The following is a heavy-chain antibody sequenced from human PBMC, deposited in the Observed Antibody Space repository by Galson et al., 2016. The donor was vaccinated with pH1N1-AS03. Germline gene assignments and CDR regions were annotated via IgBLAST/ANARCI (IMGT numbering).Heavy chain of an antibody. CDR1: GFSLTTSAVG. CDR2: IYWDDDK. V-gene: IGHV2-5*02. D-gene: IGHD3-9*01. J-gene: IGHJ4*02. CDR3: ARTAGWLPDF. Sequence: PALVKPTQTLTLTCTFSGFSLTTSAVGVVWIRQPPGKALEWLALIYWDDDKRYNSSLKSRLTITRDTSKNQAVLTMTNMDPVDTATYYCARTAGWLPDFWGQGTLVTVSS.